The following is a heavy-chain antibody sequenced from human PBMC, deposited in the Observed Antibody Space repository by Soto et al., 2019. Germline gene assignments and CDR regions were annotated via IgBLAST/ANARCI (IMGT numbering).Heavy chain of an antibody. CDR1: GGSISSYY. Sequence: QVQLQESGPGLVKPSETLSLTCTVSGGSISSYYWSWIRQPPGKGLEWIGYIYYSGSTNYNPSLKSRLTISVDTSKTQLSLNLSSVTAADTAVYYCARRYGYCFDYWGQGTLVTVSS. J-gene: IGHJ4*02. D-gene: IGHD1-1*01. CDR3: ARRYGYCFDY. V-gene: IGHV4-59*08. CDR2: IYYSGST.